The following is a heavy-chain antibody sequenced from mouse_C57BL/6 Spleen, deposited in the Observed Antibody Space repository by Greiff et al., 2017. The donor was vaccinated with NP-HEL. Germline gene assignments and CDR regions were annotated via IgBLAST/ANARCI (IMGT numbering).Heavy chain of an antibody. CDR2: IHPNSGST. CDR1: VYTFTSYW. D-gene: IGHD1-1*01. CDR3: ARRSSYWYFDV. V-gene: IGHV1-64*01. J-gene: IGHJ1*03. Sequence: QVQLQQPGAELVKPGASVKLSCKASVYTFTSYWMHWVKQRPGQGLEWIGMIHPNSGSTNYNEKFKSKATLTVDKSSSTAYMQLSSLTSEDSAVYYCARRSSYWYFDVWGTGTTVTVSS.